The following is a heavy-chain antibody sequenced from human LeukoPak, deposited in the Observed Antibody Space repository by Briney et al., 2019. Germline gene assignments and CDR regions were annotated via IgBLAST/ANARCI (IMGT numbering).Heavy chain of an antibody. CDR1: GFTVSSNY. CDR3: AKASDYYDSSGDY. J-gene: IGHJ4*02. V-gene: IGHV3-23*01. CDR2: ISGSGEIT. Sequence: GGSLRLSCAASGFTVSSNYMSWVRQAPGMRLEWVSSISGSGEITYYADSVKGRFTISRDNSKNTLYLQMNSLRAEDTAVHYCAKASDYYDSSGDYWGQGTLVTVSS. D-gene: IGHD3-22*01.